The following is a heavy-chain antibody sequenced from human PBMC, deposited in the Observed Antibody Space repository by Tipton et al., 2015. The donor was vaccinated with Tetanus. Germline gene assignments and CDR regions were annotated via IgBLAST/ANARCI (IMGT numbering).Heavy chain of an antibody. J-gene: IGHJ4*02. CDR1: GDSITSFY. CDR2: IFYGGTT. V-gene: IGHV4-59*01. D-gene: IGHD1-7*01. Sequence: TLSLTCTVSGDSITSFYWSWIRQPPGKGLEWIGYIFYGGTTNYNPSLKSRVTISLDTSKNQFSLQLSSVTAADTAVYYCARDLGTSGFLWGQGTLVTVSS. CDR3: ARDLGTSGFL.